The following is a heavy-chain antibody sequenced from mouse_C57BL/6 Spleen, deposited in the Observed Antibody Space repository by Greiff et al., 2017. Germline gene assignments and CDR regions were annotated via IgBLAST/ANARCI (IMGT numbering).Heavy chain of an antibody. V-gene: IGHV1-55*01. Sequence: QVQLQQPGAELVKPGASVKMSCKASGYTFTSYWITWVKQRPGQGLEWIGDIYPGRGSTNYNEKFKSKATLTVDTSTSTAYMQLSSLTSEDAAVYDCARDGGNNVPLEYWGQGTLVTVSA. J-gene: IGHJ3*01. CDR2: IYPGRGST. D-gene: IGHD1-1*02. CDR3: ARDGGNNVPLEY. CDR1: GYTFTSYW.